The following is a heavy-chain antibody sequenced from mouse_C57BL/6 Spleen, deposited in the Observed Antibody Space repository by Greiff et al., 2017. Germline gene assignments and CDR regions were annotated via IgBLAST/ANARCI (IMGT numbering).Heavy chain of an antibody. V-gene: IGHV1-54*01. D-gene: IGHD2-4*01. CDR2: INPGSGGT. CDR1: GYAFTNYL. Sequence: VQLQQSGAELVRPGTSVKVSCKASGYAFTNYLIEWVKQRPGQGLEWIGVINPGSGGTNYHAKFKGKATLTADKSSSTAYMQLSSLTSEDSAVYFCARSYYDYDEEDYYAMDYWGQGTSVTVSS. J-gene: IGHJ4*01. CDR3: ARSYYDYDEEDYYAMDY.